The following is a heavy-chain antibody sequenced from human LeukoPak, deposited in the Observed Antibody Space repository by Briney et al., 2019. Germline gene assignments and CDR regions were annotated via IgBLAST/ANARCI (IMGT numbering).Heavy chain of an antibody. V-gene: IGHV1-18*01. CDR1: GYTSTNYG. Sequence: ASVKVSCKASGYTSTNYGISWVRQAPGQGLEWRGWIHIYRGNTNYAQKFQGRVTMTTDTSTSTAYMEVRGLRSDDTAMYYCARDVGITVADSFDPWGQGTLVTVSS. CDR2: IHIYRGNT. CDR3: ARDVGITVADSFDP. D-gene: IGHD6-13*01. J-gene: IGHJ5*02.